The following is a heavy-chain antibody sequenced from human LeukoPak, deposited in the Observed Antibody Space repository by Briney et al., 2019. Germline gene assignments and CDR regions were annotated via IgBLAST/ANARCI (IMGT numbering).Heavy chain of an antibody. CDR1: GFTFSSYW. J-gene: IGHJ4*02. CDR2: IKQDGSEK. CDR3: ARGPPRAGYGDYLALFDY. V-gene: IGHV3-7*03. D-gene: IGHD4-17*01. Sequence: GGSLRLSCAASGFTFSSYWMSWVRQAPGKGLEWVANIKQDGSEKYYVDSVKGRFTISRDNAKNSLYLQMNSLRAEDTAVYYCARGPPRAGYGDYLALFDYWGQGTLVTVSS.